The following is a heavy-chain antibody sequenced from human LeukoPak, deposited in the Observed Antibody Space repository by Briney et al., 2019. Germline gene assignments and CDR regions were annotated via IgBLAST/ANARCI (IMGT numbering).Heavy chain of an antibody. Sequence: SGTLSLTCTVSGGSISSSSYYWGWIRQPPGKGLEWIGSIYYSGSTYYNPSLKSRVTISVDTSKNQFSLKLSSVTAADTAVYYCARLPSNYDILTGYSPWYYYGMDVWGQGTTVTVSS. V-gene: IGHV4-39*01. CDR2: IYYSGST. CDR1: GGSISSSSYY. D-gene: IGHD3-9*01. CDR3: ARLPSNYDILTGYSPWYYYGMDV. J-gene: IGHJ6*02.